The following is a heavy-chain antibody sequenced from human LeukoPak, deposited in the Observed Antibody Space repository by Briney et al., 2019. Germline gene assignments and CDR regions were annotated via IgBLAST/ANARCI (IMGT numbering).Heavy chain of an antibody. CDR3: ATRSL. V-gene: IGHV3-53*01. D-gene: IGHD6-19*01. J-gene: IGHJ4*02. Sequence: PGGSLRLSCAVSGFTVSSDYMYWVRQAPGKGLEWVSIIYGGDSISYADSVKGRFTMSIDNSKNTLYLQMNALRAEDTAVYHCATRSLWGQGTLATVSS. CDR1: GFTVSSDY. CDR2: IYGGDSI.